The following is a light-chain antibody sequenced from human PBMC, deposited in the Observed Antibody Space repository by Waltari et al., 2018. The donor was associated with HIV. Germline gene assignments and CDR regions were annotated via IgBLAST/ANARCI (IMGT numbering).Light chain of an antibody. CDR2: GAS. CDR1: QSVNTN. J-gene: IGKJ2*01. Sequence: MMKSPDILPVSPGEGVTLTCRASQSVNTNVAWYQQRPGQAPRLLIYGASTRAAGFPARFSGGESGTEFTLTISSLQSEDFALYFCHQYNNWPYSFGQGTKLDIK. CDR3: HQYNNWPYS. V-gene: IGKV3-15*01.